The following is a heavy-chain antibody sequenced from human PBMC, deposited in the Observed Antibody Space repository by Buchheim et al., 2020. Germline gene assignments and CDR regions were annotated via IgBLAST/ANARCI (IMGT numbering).Heavy chain of an antibody. Sequence: QVQLQESGPGLVKPSGTLSLSCAVSGGSISSTNWWSWVRPPPGKGLEWTGEIYHRGSTNYNPSLKSRVTISVDKFKNQFSLKLSSVTAADTAVYYCARDDDYHSSGYYPFIYWGQGTL. J-gene: IGHJ4*02. CDR3: ARDDDYHSSGYYPFIY. V-gene: IGHV4-4*02. D-gene: IGHD3-22*01. CDR1: GGSISSTNW. CDR2: IYHRGST.